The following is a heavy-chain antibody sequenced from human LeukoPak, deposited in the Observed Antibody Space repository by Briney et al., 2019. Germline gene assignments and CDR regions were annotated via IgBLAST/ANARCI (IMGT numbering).Heavy chain of an antibody. CDR3: ANEYSKGDV. D-gene: IGHD4-11*01. V-gene: IGHV3-23*01. CDR2: ISGGGTST. CDR1: GFTFSSYA. Sequence: GGSLRLSCAASGFTFSSYAMSWVRQAPGKGLEWVSAISGGGTSTYYADSVKGRFTISRDNSKNTLYLQMSSLRAEDTAIYYCANEYSKGDVWGQGTTVTVSS. J-gene: IGHJ3*01.